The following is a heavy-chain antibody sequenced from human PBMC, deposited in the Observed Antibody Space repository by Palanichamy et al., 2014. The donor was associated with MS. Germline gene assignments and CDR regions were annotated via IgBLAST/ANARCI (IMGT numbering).Heavy chain of an antibody. Sequence: EVQLVESGGGLIQPGGSQRLSCAASGFTVSSNYMSWVRQAPGKGLEWVSVIYSGGSTYYADSVKGRFTISRDNSKNTLYLQMNSLRAEDTAVYYCARDLLGTVTEDYWGQGTLVTVSS. CDR3: ARDLLGTVTEDY. CDR1: GFTVSSNY. D-gene: IGHD4-17*01. CDR2: IYSGGST. J-gene: IGHJ4*02. V-gene: IGHV3-53*01.